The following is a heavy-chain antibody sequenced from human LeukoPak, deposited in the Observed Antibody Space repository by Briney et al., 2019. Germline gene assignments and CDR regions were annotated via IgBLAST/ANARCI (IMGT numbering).Heavy chain of an antibody. CDR3: ARQGLRFSLSGFWFDP. J-gene: IGHJ5*02. CDR1: GGSINSYY. D-gene: IGHD3-3*01. Sequence: SETLPLTCTVPGGSINSYYWSWIRQPPGKGLEWIGYIYYSGSTNYNPSLKSRVTISVDTSKNQFSLKLSSVTAADTAMYYCARQGLRFSLSGFWFDPWGQGTLVTVSS. V-gene: IGHV4-59*08. CDR2: IYYSGST.